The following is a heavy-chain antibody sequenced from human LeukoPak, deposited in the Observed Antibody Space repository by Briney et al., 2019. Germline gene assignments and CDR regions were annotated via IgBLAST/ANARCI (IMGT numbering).Heavy chain of an antibody. V-gene: IGHV3-7*03. Sequence: GGSLRLSCAASGFIFRSYWMSWVRQAPGKGLEWVANINQDGDEKYYVDSVKGRFTISRENAKNSLYLRMNSLRAEDTALYYCARALGYSSSWYYAFDIWGQGTMVTVSS. CDR3: ARALGYSSSWYYAFDI. CDR2: INQDGDEK. D-gene: IGHD6-13*01. J-gene: IGHJ3*02. CDR1: GFIFRSYW.